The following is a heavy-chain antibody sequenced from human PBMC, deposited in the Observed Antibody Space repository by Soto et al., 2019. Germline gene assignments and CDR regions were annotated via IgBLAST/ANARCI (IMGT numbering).Heavy chain of an antibody. J-gene: IGHJ3*02. D-gene: IGHD3-10*01. CDR1: GGTFSSYT. CDR3: ARGGSGVVRGATLVDI. V-gene: IGHV1-69*02. CDR2: IIPILGIA. Sequence: QVQLVQSGAEVKKPGSSVKVSCKASGGTFSSYTISWVRQAPGQGLEWMGRIIPILGIANYAQKFQGRVTITADKSTSTAYMELSSLRSEDTAVYYCARGGSGVVRGATLVDIWGQGTMVTVSS.